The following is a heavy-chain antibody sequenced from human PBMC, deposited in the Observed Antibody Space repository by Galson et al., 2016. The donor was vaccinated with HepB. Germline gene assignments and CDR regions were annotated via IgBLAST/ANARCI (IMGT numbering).Heavy chain of an antibody. CDR2: IYSGGTT. Sequence: SLRLSCVASGFTVSSNYKDWVRQAPGKGLEWVSVIYSGGTTYYAGSVKGRFTISRDNSKNTLYLQMNSLRAEDTAVYYCAGLSGSYYYGMDVWGQGTTVTVSS. D-gene: IGHD1-26*01. CDR1: GFTVSSNY. CDR3: AGLSGSYYYGMDV. V-gene: IGHV3-53*01. J-gene: IGHJ6*02.